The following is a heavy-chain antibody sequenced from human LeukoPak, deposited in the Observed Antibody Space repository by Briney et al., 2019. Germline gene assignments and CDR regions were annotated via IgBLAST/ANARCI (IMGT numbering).Heavy chain of an antibody. J-gene: IGHJ4*02. Sequence: GGSLRLSXAASGFSFSSYGMHWVRQAPGKGLEWVAVIWYDGTNKYYADSVKGRFTISRDNSKNTLYLQMNSLRAEDTAVYYCARDQRGFSYSKYYFDYWGQGTLVTVSS. CDR2: IWYDGTNK. CDR1: GFSFSSYG. D-gene: IGHD5-18*01. V-gene: IGHV3-33*01. CDR3: ARDQRGFSYSKYYFDY.